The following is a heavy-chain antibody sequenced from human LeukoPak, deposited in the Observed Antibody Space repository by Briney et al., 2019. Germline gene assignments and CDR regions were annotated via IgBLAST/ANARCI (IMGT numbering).Heavy chain of an antibody. D-gene: IGHD2-2*01. Sequence: GGSLRLSCAASGFTFSSYSMNWVRQAPGKGLEWVSYISSSSSTIYYADSVKGRFTISRDNSKNTLYLQMISLRAEDTAVYYCAAASYCSSTSCYYGFWGQGTLLTVSS. V-gene: IGHV3-48*01. CDR1: GFTFSSYS. CDR2: ISSSSSTI. J-gene: IGHJ4*02. CDR3: AAASYCSSTSCYYGF.